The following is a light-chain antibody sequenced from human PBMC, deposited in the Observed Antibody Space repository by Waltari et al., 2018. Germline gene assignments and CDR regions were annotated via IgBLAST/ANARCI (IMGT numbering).Light chain of an antibody. CDR1: RGINNY. Sequence: DIQLTQSPSFLSASVGDTVTITCRASRGINNYLAWFQQKPGKAPKLLIYLSYPLQSGVPSRFICSGSGTEFTLTFRSLQPEYFATYYCQQLNTYPLTFGQGTKVEI. CDR2: LSY. J-gene: IGKJ1*01. CDR3: QQLNTYPLT. V-gene: IGKV1-9*01.